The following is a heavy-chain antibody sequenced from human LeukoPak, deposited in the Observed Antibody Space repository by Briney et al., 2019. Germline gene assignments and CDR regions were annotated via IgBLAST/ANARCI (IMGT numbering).Heavy chain of an antibody. V-gene: IGHV1-69*04. J-gene: IGHJ4*02. D-gene: IGHD5-24*01. CDR3: ARNHMATTASFDY. Sequence: SVKVSCKASGGTFSSYAISWMRQAPGQGLEWMGRIIPILGIANYAQKFQGRVTITADKSTSTAYMELSSLRSEDTAVYYCARNHMATTASFDYWGQGTLVTVSS. CDR2: IIPILGIA. CDR1: GGTFSSYA.